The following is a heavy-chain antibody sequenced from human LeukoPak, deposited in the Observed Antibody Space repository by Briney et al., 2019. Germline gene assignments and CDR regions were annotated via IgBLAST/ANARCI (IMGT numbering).Heavy chain of an antibody. Sequence: AASVKVSFKASGYTFTSYAMHLVRQAPGQRLEWMGWINAGNGNTKYSQKFQGRVTITRDTSASTAYMELSSLRSEDTAVYYCARDFCSGGSCYRYFQHWGQGTLVTVSS. CDR3: ARDFCSGGSCYRYFQH. CDR1: GYTFTSYA. CDR2: INAGNGNT. D-gene: IGHD2-15*01. J-gene: IGHJ1*01. V-gene: IGHV1-3*01.